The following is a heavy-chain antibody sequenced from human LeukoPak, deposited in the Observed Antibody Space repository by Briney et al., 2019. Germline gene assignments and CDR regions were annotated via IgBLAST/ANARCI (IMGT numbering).Heavy chain of an antibody. CDR2: IYSGGST. V-gene: IGHV3-53*01. CDR1: GFTVSSNY. D-gene: IGHD6-19*01. J-gene: IGHJ4*02. CDR3: ARDGRKVITSGWYYFDC. Sequence: RGSLRLSCAASGFTVSSNYMSWVRQAPGKGLEWVSVIYSGGSTYYADSVKGRFTISRDNSKNTLYLQMNNLRAEDTAVYYCARDGRKVITSGWYYFDCWGQGTLVTVSS.